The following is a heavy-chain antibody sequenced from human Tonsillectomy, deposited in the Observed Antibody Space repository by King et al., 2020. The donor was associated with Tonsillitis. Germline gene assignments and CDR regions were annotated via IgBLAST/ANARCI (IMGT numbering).Heavy chain of an antibody. Sequence: VQLQESGPGLVKPSETLSLTCTVSGGSISNHYWSWIRQSAGKGLEWIGRIYISGTTNYNPSLKSRVTMSVDTSKNQFSLWLTSVTAADTAVYYCARGGGLGWYFDLWGRGTLVTVSS. V-gene: IGHV4-4*07. CDR1: GGSISNHY. J-gene: IGHJ2*01. CDR3: ARGGGLGWYFDL. D-gene: IGHD3/OR15-3a*01. CDR2: IYISGTT.